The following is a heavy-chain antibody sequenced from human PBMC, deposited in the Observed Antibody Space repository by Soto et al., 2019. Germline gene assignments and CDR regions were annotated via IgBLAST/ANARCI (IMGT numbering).Heavy chain of an antibody. V-gene: IGHV3-23*01. CDR2: ISDTGGST. CDR3: AKVGELAVGGFDY. J-gene: IGHJ4*02. D-gene: IGHD2-15*01. CDR1: GFTFSSYA. Sequence: EVQLLESGGGLVQPGGSLRLSCAASGFTFSSYAMSWVRQAPGKGLEWVSRISDTGGSTYYADSVKGRFTISRDSSKKTLYLQMNSLRADDTAIYYCAKVGELAVGGFDYWGQGTLVTVSS.